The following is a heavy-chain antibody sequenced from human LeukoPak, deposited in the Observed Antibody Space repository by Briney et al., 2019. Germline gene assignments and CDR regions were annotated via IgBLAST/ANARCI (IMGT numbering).Heavy chain of an antibody. V-gene: IGHV3-30-3*01. CDR1: GFTFNSYA. J-gene: IGHJ4*02. D-gene: IGHD6-19*01. Sequence: GRSLRLSCAASGFTFNSYAMQWVRQAPGRGLEGGAVISYDGNSKYYADSVKGRFTISRDNSKNTLYLQMNSLRAEDTAVYYCARGGSGWSVDYWGQGTLVTVSS. CDR3: ARGGSGWSVDY. CDR2: ISYDGNSK.